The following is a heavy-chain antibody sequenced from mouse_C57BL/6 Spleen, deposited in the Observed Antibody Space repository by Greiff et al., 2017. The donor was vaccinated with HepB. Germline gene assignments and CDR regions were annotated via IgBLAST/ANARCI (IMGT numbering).Heavy chain of an antibody. V-gene: IGHV1-64*01. D-gene: IGHD4-1*01. CDR2: IHPNSGST. CDR3: GRSHEGSYPWDIDY. CDR1: GYTFTSYW. J-gene: IGHJ4*01. Sequence: VQLQQPGAELVKPGASVKLSCKASGYTFTSYWMHWVKQRPGQGLEWIGMIHPNSGSTNYNEKFKSKATLTVDKSSSTAYMQLSSLTSEDSAVYCCGRSHEGSYPWDIDYWGKGTSVTVSS.